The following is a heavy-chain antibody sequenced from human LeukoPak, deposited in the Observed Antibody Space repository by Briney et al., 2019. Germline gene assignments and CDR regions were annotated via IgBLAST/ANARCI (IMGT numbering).Heavy chain of an antibody. D-gene: IGHD1-1*01. J-gene: IGHJ6*03. CDR2: ISGSGGST. CDR1: GFTFSGYA. Sequence: GGSLRLSCAASGFTFSGYAMSWVRQAPGKGLEWVSAISGSGGSTYYADSVKGRFTISRDNSKNTLYLQMNSLRAEDTAVYYCADWNPVYYYMDVWGKGTTVTVSS. CDR3: ADWNPVYYYMDV. V-gene: IGHV3-23*01.